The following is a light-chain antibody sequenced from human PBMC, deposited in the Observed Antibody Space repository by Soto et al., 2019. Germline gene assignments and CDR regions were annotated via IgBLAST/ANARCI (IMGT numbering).Light chain of an antibody. V-gene: IGKV3-15*01. CDR3: HQYENWPQT. CDR1: QSISSN. J-gene: IGKJ1*01. Sequence: EIVMTQSPATLSVSPGERATLSCRASQSISSNLAWYQQKLGQAPRLLIYRASTRATGIPARFSGSGSGTEFTLTSSSLSSADFALYYCHQYENWPQTFGQGTKVEI. CDR2: RAS.